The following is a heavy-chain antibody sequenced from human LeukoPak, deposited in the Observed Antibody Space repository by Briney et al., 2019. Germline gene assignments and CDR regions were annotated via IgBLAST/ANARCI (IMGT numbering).Heavy chain of an antibody. Sequence: SETLSLTCTVSGYSISTGYCWDWIRQPPGKGLEWIGTFYHGGSTYYNPSLKSRVTISVDTSKNQFSLKLSSVTVADTALYYCARGEKWELHAFDIWGQGTLVTVSS. J-gene: IGHJ3*02. CDR2: FYHGGST. V-gene: IGHV4-38-2*02. CDR1: GYSISTGYC. CDR3: ARGEKWELHAFDI. D-gene: IGHD1-26*01.